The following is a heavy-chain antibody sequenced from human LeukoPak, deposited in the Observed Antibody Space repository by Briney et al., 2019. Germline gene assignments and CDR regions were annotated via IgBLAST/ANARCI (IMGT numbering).Heavy chain of an antibody. Sequence: AGGSLRLSCKASGFTFSSYPMDWVRQAPGKGLEWVAIISDDGTNKYYADSVKGRFTISRDDSNNTVYLQMNSLRVDDTAFYFCARGKFFDIWGQGTMVTVSS. J-gene: IGHJ3*02. CDR3: ARGKFFDI. CDR1: GFTFSSYP. CDR2: ISDDGTNK. V-gene: IGHV3-30-3*01.